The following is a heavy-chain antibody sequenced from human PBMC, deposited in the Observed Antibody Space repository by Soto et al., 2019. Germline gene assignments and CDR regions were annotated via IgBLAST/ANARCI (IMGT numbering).Heavy chain of an antibody. CDR3: ARAPNVLRSFDWFAPKWFDP. CDR1: GFTFSSYS. CDR2: ISSSSSYI. Sequence: GGSLRLSCAASGFTFSSYSMNWVRQAPGKGLEWVSSISSSSSYIYYADSVKGRFTISRDNTKNSLYLQMISLRAEDTAVYSCARAPNVLRSFDWFAPKWFDPWGQGTLVTVSS. D-gene: IGHD3-9*01. J-gene: IGHJ5*02. V-gene: IGHV3-21*01.